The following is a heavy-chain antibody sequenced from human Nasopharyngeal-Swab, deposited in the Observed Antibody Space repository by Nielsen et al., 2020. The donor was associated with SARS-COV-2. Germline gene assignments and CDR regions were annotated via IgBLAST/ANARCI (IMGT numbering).Heavy chain of an antibody. J-gene: IGHJ5*02. CDR2: ISPGSDSM. D-gene: IGHD5/OR15-5a*01. V-gene: IGHV3-48*04. CDR3: SRLFGVRYSVT. Sequence: GESLKIHWGASGVSISDNNMNWGRQGPGKGLEWLSYISPGSDSMSYTASVKGRFTISRDNAKNSLYLQMNSLRAEDTAVYFCSRLFGVRYSVTWCQRTLVTVSS. CDR1: GVSISDNN.